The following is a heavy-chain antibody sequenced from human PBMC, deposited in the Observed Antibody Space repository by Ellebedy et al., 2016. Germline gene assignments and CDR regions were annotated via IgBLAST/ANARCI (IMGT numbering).Heavy chain of an antibody. CDR3: AREFSGSYYND. CDR1: GFTVSTNY. CDR2: IYSGGST. Sequence: GGSLRLSCAASGFTVSTNYMSWVRQAPGKGLEWVSLIYSGGSTYYADSVKGRFTISRDNSKNPRYLQMNSLRAEDTSVYYCAREFSGSYYNDWGQGTLVTVSS. V-gene: IGHV3-66*01. J-gene: IGHJ4*02. D-gene: IGHD3-10*01.